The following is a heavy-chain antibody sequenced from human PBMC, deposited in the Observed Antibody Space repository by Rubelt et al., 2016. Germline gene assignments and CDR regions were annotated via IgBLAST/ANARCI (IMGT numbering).Heavy chain of an antibody. CDR3: ARAKLRFLEGTYNWFDP. J-gene: IGHJ5*02. Sequence: EVQLVESGGGLVQPGGSLRLSCAASGFTFSSYWMTWVRQAPGKGLEWVANIKQDGSDKFYVDSVEGRFTISRDNAKNSLYLQMNILVADDTAVYYCARAKLRFLEGTYNWFDPWGQGTLVTVSS. CDR2: IKQDGSDK. D-gene: IGHD3-3*01. CDR1: GFTFSSYW. V-gene: IGHV3-7*04.